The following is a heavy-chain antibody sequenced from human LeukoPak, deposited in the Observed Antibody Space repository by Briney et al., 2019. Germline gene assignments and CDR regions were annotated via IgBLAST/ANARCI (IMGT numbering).Heavy chain of an antibody. J-gene: IGHJ4*02. CDR2: IYTSGST. CDR3: ARENSGSYREFDY. V-gene: IGHV4-4*07. Sequence: PSETLSLTCTVSGGSISSYNWSWIRQPAGKGLEWIGRIYTSGSTNYNAPLKSRVSMSVDTSKNQFSLKLSSVTAADTAVFYCARENSGSYREFDYWGQGTLVIVSS. CDR1: GGSISSYN. D-gene: IGHD1-26*01.